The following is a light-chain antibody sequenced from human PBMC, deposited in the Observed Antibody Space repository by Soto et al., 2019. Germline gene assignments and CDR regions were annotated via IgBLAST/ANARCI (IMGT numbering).Light chain of an antibody. J-gene: IGKJ4*01. V-gene: IGKV2-28*01. CDR3: MQALQTPS. Sequence: ESVMTQSPVSLSVTPGEPASISCRSSQSLLHSNGYNYWDWYLQKPGQSPQLLIYLGSFRAAGVPDRFSGSGSGTDFTLKISRVEAADVGVYYCMQALQTPSFGGGTKVEIK. CDR1: QSLLHSNGYNY. CDR2: LGS.